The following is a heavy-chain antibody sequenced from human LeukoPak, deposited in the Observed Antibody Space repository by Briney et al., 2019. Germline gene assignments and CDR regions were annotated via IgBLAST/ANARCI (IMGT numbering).Heavy chain of an antibody. D-gene: IGHD3-16*02. CDR3: AKASMITFGGVIVPFDY. J-gene: IGHJ4*02. CDR2: ISGSGGST. V-gene: IGHV3-23*01. CDR1: GFTFSSYA. Sequence: GGSLRLSCAASGFTFSSYAMSWVRQAPGEGLEWVSAISGSGGSTYYADSVKGRFTISRDNSKNTLYLQMNSLRAEDTAVYYCAKASMITFGGVIVPFDYWGQGTLVTVSS.